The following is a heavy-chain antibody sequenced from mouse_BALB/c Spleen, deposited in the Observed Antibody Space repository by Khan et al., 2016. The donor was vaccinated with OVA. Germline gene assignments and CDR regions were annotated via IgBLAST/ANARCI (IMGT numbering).Heavy chain of an antibody. CDR2: IWSGGST. J-gene: IGHJ3*01. Sequence: VQLVESGPGLVQPSQSLSISCTVSGFSLTTYGVHWVRQSPGKGLEWLGVIWSGGSTDSNAAFLSRLSIIKDSSKSQVFFKMNSLQVNDTAIYYCARNYDYDEGLAYWGQGTLVTVSA. CDR1: GFSLTTYG. D-gene: IGHD2-4*01. CDR3: ARNYDYDEGLAY. V-gene: IGHV2-2*02.